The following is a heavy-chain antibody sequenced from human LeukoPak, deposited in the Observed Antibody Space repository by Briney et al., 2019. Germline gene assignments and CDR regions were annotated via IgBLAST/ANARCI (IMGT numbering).Heavy chain of an antibody. CDR2: ISGSGGST. CDR3: AKVPTYYYDSSGSGD. D-gene: IGHD3-22*01. CDR1: GFTFSSYA. V-gene: IGHV3-23*01. J-gene: IGHJ4*02. Sequence: GGSLRLSCAASGFTFSSYAMSWVRQAPGKGLEWVSAISGSGGSTYYADSVKGRFTISRDNSKNTLYLQMNSLRAEDTAVYYCAKVPTYYYDSSGSGDWGQGTLVTVSS.